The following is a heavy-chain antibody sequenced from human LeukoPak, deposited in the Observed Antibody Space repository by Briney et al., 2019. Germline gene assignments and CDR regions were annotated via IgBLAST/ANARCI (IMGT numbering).Heavy chain of an antibody. CDR1: GFTFSGSA. V-gene: IGHV3-73*01. Sequence: GGSLRLSCAASGFTFSGSAMHWVRQASGKGREWGGRIRSKANSYATAYAGSVKGNLTISRDETKKKAYRQIDRLKTEGTRVCYCTRLVRCSSTSFYCLELIPVWFDPWGQGTLVTVSS. CDR2: IRSKANSYAT. CDR3: TRLVRCSSTSFYCLELIPVWFDP. D-gene: IGHD2-2*01. J-gene: IGHJ5*02.